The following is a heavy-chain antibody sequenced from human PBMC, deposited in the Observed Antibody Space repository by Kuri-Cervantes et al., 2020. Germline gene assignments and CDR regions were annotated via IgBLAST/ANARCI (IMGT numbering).Heavy chain of an antibody. V-gene: IGHV1-18*01. D-gene: IGHD3-9*01. CDR1: GYTFTSYD. CDR3: ARANSAGYSTYYYYYMDV. CDR2: MNPNSGNT. Sequence: ASVKVSCKASGYTFTSYDINWVRQATGQGLEWMGWMNPNSGNTNYAQKLQGRVTMTTDTSTRTAYMELRSLKSDDTAVYYCARANSAGYSTYYYYYMDVWGKGTTVTVSS. J-gene: IGHJ6*03.